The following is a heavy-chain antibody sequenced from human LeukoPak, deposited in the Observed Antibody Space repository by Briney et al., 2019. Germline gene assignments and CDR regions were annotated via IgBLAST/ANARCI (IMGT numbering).Heavy chain of an antibody. CDR3: AKRPSDYGDYVSYFDY. Sequence: PGGSLRLSCAASNFIFGNYTMNWVRQAPGKGLEWVSSISGGSRSIYYADPMKGRFTISRDNSKDTLYLQMNSLRDEDTAVYYCAKRPSDYGDYVSYFDYWGQGTLVTVSS. J-gene: IGHJ4*02. CDR2: ISGGSRSI. V-gene: IGHV3-48*02. D-gene: IGHD4-17*01. CDR1: NFIFGNYT.